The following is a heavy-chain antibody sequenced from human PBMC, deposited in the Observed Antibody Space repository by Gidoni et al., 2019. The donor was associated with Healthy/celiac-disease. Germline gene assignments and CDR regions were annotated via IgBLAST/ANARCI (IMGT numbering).Heavy chain of an antibody. J-gene: IGHJ5*02. CDR1: GFTFSSYA. V-gene: IGHV3-23*01. D-gene: IGHD2-15*01. CDR2: ISGSGGST. CDR3: AKSLVVPGDWFDP. Sequence: EVQLLESGGGLVQPGGSLRLSCAASGFTFSSYAMSWVRQAPGKGLEWVSAISGSGGSTYHANSVKGRFTISRDNSKNTLYLQMNSLRAEDTAVYYCAKSLVVPGDWFDPWGQGTLVTVSS.